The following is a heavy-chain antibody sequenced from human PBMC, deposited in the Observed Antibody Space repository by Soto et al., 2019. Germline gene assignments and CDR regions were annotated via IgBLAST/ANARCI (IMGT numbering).Heavy chain of an antibody. Sequence: TLSLTCTVSGGSISSSSYYWCWILQPPGKGLEWSGSIYYSGSTYYNPSLKSRVTISVDTSKNQFSLKLSSVTAADTAVYYCARHRRRLRWYDFDPWGQGTLVTVSS. J-gene: IGHJ5*02. CDR3: ARHRRRLRWYDFDP. D-gene: IGHD4-17*01. CDR2: IYYSGST. V-gene: IGHV4-39*01. CDR1: GGSISSSSYY.